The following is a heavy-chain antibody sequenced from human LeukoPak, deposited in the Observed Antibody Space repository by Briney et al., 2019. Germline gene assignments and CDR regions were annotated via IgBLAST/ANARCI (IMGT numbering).Heavy chain of an antibody. CDR2: IYTSGST. CDR3: ARGDYYDSSGYLGGNGAFDI. D-gene: IGHD3-22*01. Sequence: SETLSLTCTVSGGSISSYYWSWIRQPAGKGLEWIGRIYTSGSTNYNPSLKSRVTISVDTSKNQFSLKLSSVTAADTAVYYCARGDYYDSSGYLGGNGAFDIWGQGTMVTVSS. V-gene: IGHV4-4*07. J-gene: IGHJ3*02. CDR1: GGSISSYY.